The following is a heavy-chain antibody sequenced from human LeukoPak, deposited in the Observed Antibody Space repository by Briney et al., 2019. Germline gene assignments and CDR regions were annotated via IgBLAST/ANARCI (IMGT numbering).Heavy chain of an antibody. V-gene: IGHV3-48*03. CDR2: IGSSNTI. CDR1: GFTFSTYE. D-gene: IGHD5-12*01. Sequence: GGSLRLSCAASGFTFSTYEMNWVRQAPGKGLEWVSYIGSSNTIYYADSVKGRFTISRDNAKNSLYLQMNSLRAEDTAVYYCAREGRSGYDLTGNYGMDVWGKGTTVTVSS. CDR3: AREGRSGYDLTGNYGMDV. J-gene: IGHJ6*04.